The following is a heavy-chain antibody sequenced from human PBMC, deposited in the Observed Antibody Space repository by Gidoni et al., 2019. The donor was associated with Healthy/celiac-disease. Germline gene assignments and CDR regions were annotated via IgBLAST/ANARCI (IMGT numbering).Heavy chain of an antibody. J-gene: IGHJ1*01. CDR1: GFTFSSYG. CDR2: ISIDGSNK. V-gene: IGHV3-30*18. CDR3: AKEGGYSYGYDTDSEYFQH. Sequence: QVQLVESGGGVVQPGRSLRLSCAASGFTFSSYGMPWVRQAPGKGLGWVAVISIDGSNKFYADSVKGRFPLSRDNSKNTLYLQMNSLRAEDPAVYYCAKEGGYSYGYDTDSEYFQHWGQGTLVTVSS. D-gene: IGHD5-18*01.